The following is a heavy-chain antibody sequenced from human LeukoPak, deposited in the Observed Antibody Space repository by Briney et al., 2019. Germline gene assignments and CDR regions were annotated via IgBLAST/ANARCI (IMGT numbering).Heavy chain of an antibody. CDR1: GFTVSSNY. V-gene: IGHV3-72*01. CDR2: IRNKANTYIT. Sequence: GGSLRLSCAASGFTVSSNYMSWVRQAPGKGLEWVGRIRNKANTYITKYAASVKGRFTISRDDSKNSLFLQMNSLKAEDTAVYFCARVVDGDFDWFDYWGQGTLVTVSS. J-gene: IGHJ5*01. D-gene: IGHD3-10*01. CDR3: ARVVDGDFDWFDY.